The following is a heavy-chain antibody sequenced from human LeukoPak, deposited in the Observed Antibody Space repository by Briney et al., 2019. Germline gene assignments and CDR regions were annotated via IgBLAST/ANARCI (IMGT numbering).Heavy chain of an antibody. CDR1: GYTFTGYY. D-gene: IGHD5-18*01. Sequence: GASVKVSCKASGYTFTGYYMHWVRQAPGQGLEWMGWINPNSGGTNYAQKFQGRVTMTRDTSISTAYMELNSLRAEDTAVYYCAKDNDQWIQLWYQAFDIWGQGTMVTVSS. CDR3: AKDNDQWIQLWYQAFDI. J-gene: IGHJ3*02. V-gene: IGHV1-2*02. CDR2: INPNSGGT.